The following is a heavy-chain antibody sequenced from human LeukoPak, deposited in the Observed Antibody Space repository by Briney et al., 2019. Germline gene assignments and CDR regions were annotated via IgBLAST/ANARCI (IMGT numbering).Heavy chain of an antibody. J-gene: IGHJ6*02. CDR1: GGSISSGSYY. CDR2: IYTSGST. V-gene: IGHV4-61*02. D-gene: IGHD6-13*01. Sequence: SQTLSLTCTVSGGSISSGSYYWSWIRQPAGKGLEWIGRIYTSGSTNCNPSLKSRVTISVDTSKNQFSLKLSSVTAADTAVYYCARDSSSWPPHYGMDVWGQGTTVTVSS. CDR3: ARDSSSWPPHYGMDV.